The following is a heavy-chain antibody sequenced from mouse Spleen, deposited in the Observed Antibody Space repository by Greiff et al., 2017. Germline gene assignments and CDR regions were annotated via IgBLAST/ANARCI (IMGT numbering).Heavy chain of an antibody. CDR1: GFTFSSYA. CDR3: ARAPDYYGSSGFDY. D-gene: IGHD1-1*01. J-gene: IGHJ2*01. Sequence: EVQVVESGGGLVKPGGSLKLSCAASGFTFSSYAMSWVRQTPEKRLEWVATISDGGSYTYYPDNVKGRFTISRDNAKNNLYLQMSHLKSEDTAMYYCARAPDYYGSSGFDYWGQGTTLTVSS. V-gene: IGHV5-4*01. CDR2: ISDGGSYT.